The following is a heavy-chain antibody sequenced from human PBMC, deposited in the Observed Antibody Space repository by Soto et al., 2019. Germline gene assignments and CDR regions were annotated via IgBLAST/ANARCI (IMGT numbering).Heavy chain of an antibody. Sequence: QVQLVQSGAEVKKPGSSVKVSCKASGGTFSTSAISWVRQAPGQGLEWVGGIMPVFPTPDYAQNFQGRVPITADESPTTAYLELTSLRADDTAVYYCARDKDRLQLGGNYYYILDVWGQGTAITVSS. CDR3: ARDKDRLQLGGNYYYILDV. CDR1: GGTFSTSA. J-gene: IGHJ6*02. V-gene: IGHV1-69*12. D-gene: IGHD1-1*01. CDR2: IMPVFPTP.